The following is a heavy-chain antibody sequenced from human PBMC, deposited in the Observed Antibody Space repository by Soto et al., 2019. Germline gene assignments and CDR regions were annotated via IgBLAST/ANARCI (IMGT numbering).Heavy chain of an antibody. V-gene: IGHV4-34*01. Sequence: QVQLQQWGAGLLKPSETLSLTCAVYGGSFSGYYCSWIRQPPGKGLEWIGEINHSGSTNYNPSLKIRVTRSVDTRKNHFSVKLSFGAAADTAVYYCARGRSVGANRRLYYRCYWGQGTLVTVSA. CDR3: ARGRSVGANRRLYYRCY. J-gene: IGHJ4*02. CDR1: GGSFSGYY. CDR2: INHSGST. D-gene: IGHD1-26*01.